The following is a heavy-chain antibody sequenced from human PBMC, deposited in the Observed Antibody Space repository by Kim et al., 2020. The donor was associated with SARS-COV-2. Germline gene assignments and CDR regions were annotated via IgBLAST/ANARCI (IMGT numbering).Heavy chain of an antibody. J-gene: IGHJ6*02. Sequence: ASVKVSCKASGYTFTSYAMNWVRQAPGQGLEWMGWINTNTGNPTYAQGFTGRFVFSLDTSVSTAYLQISSLKAEDTAVYYCARRDGITIFGVVPVYYYGMDVRGQGTTVTVSS. CDR1: GYTFTSYA. CDR2: INTNTGNP. CDR3: ARRDGITIFGVVPVYYYGMDV. D-gene: IGHD3-3*01. V-gene: IGHV7-4-1*02.